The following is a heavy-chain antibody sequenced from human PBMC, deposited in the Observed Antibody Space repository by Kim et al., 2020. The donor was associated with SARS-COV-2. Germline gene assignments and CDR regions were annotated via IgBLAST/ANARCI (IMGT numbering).Heavy chain of an antibody. D-gene: IGHD1-26*01. CDR2: ISRDGTKT. J-gene: IGHJ3*01. CDR3: IRDGGSDGDAFEL. CDR1: GFTLNNYW. Sequence: GGSLRLSCAASGFTLNNYWMHWVRQAPGKGLVWVSRISRDGTKTNYADSVKGRFTISRDNAKNTLYLQMNSLTAEDTAVYFCIRDGGSDGDAFELWGQGT. V-gene: IGHV3-74*01.